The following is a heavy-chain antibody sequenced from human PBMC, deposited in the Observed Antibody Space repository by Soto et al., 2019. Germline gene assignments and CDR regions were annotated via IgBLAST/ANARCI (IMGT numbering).Heavy chain of an antibody. J-gene: IGHJ4*02. CDR2: IWYDGSNK. Sequence: GGSLRLSCAASGFTFSSYGMHWVRQAPGKGLEWVAVIWYDGSNKYYADSVKGRFTISRDNSKNTLYLQMNSLRAEDTAVYYCARYLYYDILTGPGIFDYWGQGTLVTVSS. CDR3: ARYLYYDILTGPGIFDY. V-gene: IGHV3-33*01. D-gene: IGHD3-9*01. CDR1: GFTFSSYG.